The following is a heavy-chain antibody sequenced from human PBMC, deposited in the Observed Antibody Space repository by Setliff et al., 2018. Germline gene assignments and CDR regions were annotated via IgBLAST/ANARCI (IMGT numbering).Heavy chain of an antibody. Sequence: ASVKVSCKASGYTFTTYYMHWVRQAPGQGLEWMGVINPSDGSTTYAQKFQGRVKMTRDTSTNTVYMQLSSLRSEDTAVYYCARANDYSSGWYFYYYGMDVWGQGTTVTVSS. J-gene: IGHJ6*02. D-gene: IGHD6-19*01. V-gene: IGHV1-46*01. CDR3: ARANDYSSGWYFYYYGMDV. CDR2: INPSDGST. CDR1: GYTFTTYY.